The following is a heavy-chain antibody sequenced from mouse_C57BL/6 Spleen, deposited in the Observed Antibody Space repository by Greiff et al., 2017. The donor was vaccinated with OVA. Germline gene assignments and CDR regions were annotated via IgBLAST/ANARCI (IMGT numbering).Heavy chain of an antibody. J-gene: IGHJ2*01. CDR2: ISPNNGGT. V-gene: IGHV1-26*01. CDR3: ARRDYYGSTPYYFDY. CDR1: GYTFTDYY. Sequence: VQLQQSGPELVKPGASVKISCKASGYTFTDYYMNWVKQSHGKSLEWIGDISPNNGGTSYNQKFKGKATLTVDKSSSTAYMELRSLTSEDSAVYYCARRDYYGSTPYYFDYWGQGTTLTVSS. D-gene: IGHD1-1*01.